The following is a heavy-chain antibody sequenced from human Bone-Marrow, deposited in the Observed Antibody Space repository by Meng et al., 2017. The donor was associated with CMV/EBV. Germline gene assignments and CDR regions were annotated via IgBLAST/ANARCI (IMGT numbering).Heavy chain of an antibody. D-gene: IGHD2-2*01. CDR3: ARFQRGCSSTSCRGNWFDP. CDR2: INHSGST. Sequence: GSLRLSCAVYGGSFSGYYWSWIRQPPGKGLEWIGEINHSGSTNYNPSLKSRVTISVDTSKNQFSLKLSSVTAADTAVYYRARFQRGCSSTSCRGNWFDPWGQGTLVTVSS. J-gene: IGHJ5*02. CDR1: GGSFSGYY. V-gene: IGHV4-34*01.